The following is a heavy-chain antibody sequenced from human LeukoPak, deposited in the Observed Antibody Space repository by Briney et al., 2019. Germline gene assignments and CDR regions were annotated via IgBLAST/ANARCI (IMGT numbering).Heavy chain of an antibody. Sequence: PGGSLRLSCTGSGFTFGDYAMSWVRQAPGKGLEWVGFIRSKGYGGTTEYAASVKGGFTISRDDFKSVAYLQMNSLITEDTAVHYCTRDVRHSYGPPSDYWGQGTLVIVSS. CDR1: GFTFGDYA. V-gene: IGHV3-49*04. CDR2: IRSKGYGGTT. D-gene: IGHD5-18*01. CDR3: TRDVRHSYGPPSDY. J-gene: IGHJ4*02.